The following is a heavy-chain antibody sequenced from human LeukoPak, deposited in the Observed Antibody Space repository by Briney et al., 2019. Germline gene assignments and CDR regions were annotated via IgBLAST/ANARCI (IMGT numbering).Heavy chain of an antibody. CDR2: IIPIFGTA. CDR1: GGTFSSYA. J-gene: IGHJ5*02. V-gene: IGHV1-69*06. D-gene: IGHD6-19*01. CDR3: ATAGTDPLRWFDP. Sequence: ASVKVSCKASGGTFSSYAISWVRQAPGQGLEWMGGIIPIFGTANYAQKFQGRVTMTEDTSTDTAYMELSSLRSEDTAVYYCATAGTDPLRWFDPWGQGTLVTVSS.